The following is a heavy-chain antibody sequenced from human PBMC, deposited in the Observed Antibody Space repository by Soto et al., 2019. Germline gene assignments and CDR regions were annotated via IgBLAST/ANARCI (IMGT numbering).Heavy chain of an antibody. J-gene: IGHJ4*02. Sequence: KPVGSLRLSCAASGFTFRSYSMNWVRQAPGKGLEWVSSISSSSSYIYYADSVKGRFTISRDNAKNSLYLQMNSLRAEDTAVYYCARETSYAILTCYSPFDSWGQGTLVTVSS. CDR2: ISSSSSYI. CDR1: GFTFRSYS. V-gene: IGHV3-21*01. D-gene: IGHD3-9*01. CDR3: ARETSYAILTCYSPFDS.